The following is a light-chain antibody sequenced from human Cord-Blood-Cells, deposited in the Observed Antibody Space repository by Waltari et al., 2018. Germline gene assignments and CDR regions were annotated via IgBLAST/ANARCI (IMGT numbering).Light chain of an antibody. CDR1: SSDDGGYNH. J-gene: IGLJ1*01. CDR2: DVS. CDR3: SSYTSSSTL. Sequence: QSALTQPASVSGSPGQSITISCTGTSSDDGGYNHVSWYQQHPGKAPKLMIYDVSNRPSGVSNRFSGSKSGNTASLTISGLQAEDEADYYCSSYTSSSTLFGTGTKVTVL. V-gene: IGLV2-14*01.